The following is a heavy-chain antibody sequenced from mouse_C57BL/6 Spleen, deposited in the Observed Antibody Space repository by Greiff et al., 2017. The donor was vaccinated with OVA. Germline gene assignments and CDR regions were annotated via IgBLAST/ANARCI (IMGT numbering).Heavy chain of an antibody. CDR1: GYTFTDYY. Sequence: VQLQQSGPELVKPGASVKISCKASGYTFTDYYMNWVKQSHGKSLEWIGDINPNNGGTSYNQKFKGKATLTVDKSSSTAYMELRSLTSEDSAVYYCARFFGYPLYYAMDYWGQGTSVTVSS. D-gene: IGHD2-2*01. CDR3: ARFFGYPLYYAMDY. CDR2: INPNNGGT. J-gene: IGHJ4*01. V-gene: IGHV1-26*01.